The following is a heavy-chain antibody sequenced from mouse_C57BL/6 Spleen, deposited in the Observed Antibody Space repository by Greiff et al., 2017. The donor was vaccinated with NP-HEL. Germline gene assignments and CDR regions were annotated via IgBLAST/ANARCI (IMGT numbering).Heavy chain of an antibody. CDR1: GYTFTSYW. CDR3: ARGGVITTVPSAY. V-gene: IGHV1-52*01. CDR2: IDPSDSET. D-gene: IGHD1-1*01. Sequence: QVQLQQSGAELVRPGSSVKLSCKASGYTFTSYWMHWVKQRPIQGLEWIGNIDPSDSETHYNQKFKDKATLTVDKSSSTAYMQLSSLTSEDSAVYYCARGGVITTVPSAYWGQGTLVTVSA. J-gene: IGHJ3*01.